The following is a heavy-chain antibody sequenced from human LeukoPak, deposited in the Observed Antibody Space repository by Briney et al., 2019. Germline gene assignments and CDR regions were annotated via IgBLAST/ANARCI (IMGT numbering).Heavy chain of an antibody. CDR3: ARGSYGDYEQAYFDL. Sequence: ASVKVSCKASGGTFSNYTISWVRQAPGQGLEWMGRIIPILGIANYAQKFQGRVTITADKSTSTAYMELSSLRSEDTAVYYCARGSYGDYEQAYFDLWGRGTLVTVSS. V-gene: IGHV1-69*02. J-gene: IGHJ2*01. D-gene: IGHD4-17*01. CDR1: GGTFSNYT. CDR2: IIPILGIA.